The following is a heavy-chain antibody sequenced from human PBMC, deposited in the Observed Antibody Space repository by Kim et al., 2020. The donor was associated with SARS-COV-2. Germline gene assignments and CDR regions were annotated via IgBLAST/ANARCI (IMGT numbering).Heavy chain of an antibody. CDR3: ARDRGYSQDY. CDR2: IKGAGTDT. Sequence: GGSLRLSCAASGFTFSSYWMHWVRQAPGKGLVWVSRIKGAGTDTIYADSVKGRFTISRDNSKNTVFLQMNSLTAEDTAVYYCARDRGYSQDYWGQGIMVTVSS. D-gene: IGHD5-18*01. J-gene: IGHJ4*02. CDR1: GFTFSSYW. V-gene: IGHV3-74*01.